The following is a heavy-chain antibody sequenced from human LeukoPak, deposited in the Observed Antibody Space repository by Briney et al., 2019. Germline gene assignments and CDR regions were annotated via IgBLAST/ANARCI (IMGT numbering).Heavy chain of an antibody. J-gene: IGHJ4*02. V-gene: IGHV3-30-3*01. Sequence: PARSLRLSCAASGFTFSSYAMHWVRQAPGKGLKWVAVISYDGSNKYYADSVKGRFTISRDNSKNTLYLQMNSLRAEDTAVYYCARDLQYDYVWGPYDYWGQGTLVTVSS. CDR3: ARDLQYDYVWGPYDY. CDR1: GFTFSSYA. D-gene: IGHD3-16*01. CDR2: ISYDGSNK.